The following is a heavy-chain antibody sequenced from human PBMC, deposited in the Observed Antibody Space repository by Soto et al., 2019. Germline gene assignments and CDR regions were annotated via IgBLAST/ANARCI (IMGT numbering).Heavy chain of an antibody. CDR3: AHIPSPTVTTSAEYFHD. V-gene: IGHV2-5*02. D-gene: IGHD4-17*01. J-gene: IGHJ1*01. Sequence: QITLKESGPTLVKPTQTLTLTCTFSGFSLSTNGVSVGWIRQPPGKALEWLALIYWDDDKRYSPSLKSRLTITKDTSKNQVVLTMTNVDPVDTATYYCAHIPSPTVTTSAEYFHDWGQGTLVTVSS. CDR2: IYWDDDK. CDR1: GFSLSTNGVS.